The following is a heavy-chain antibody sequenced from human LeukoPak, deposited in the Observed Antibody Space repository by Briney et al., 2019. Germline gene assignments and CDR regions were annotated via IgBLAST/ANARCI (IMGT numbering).Heavy chain of an antibody. Sequence: ASVKVACKAYSYTFTSYGISWVRQAPGQGLEWMGWISAYNGNTNYAQKLQGRVTMTTDTSTSTAYMELRSLRSDDTAVYYCARTRWLVRDHFDYWGQGTLVTVSS. V-gene: IGHV1-18*01. CDR2: ISAYNGNT. CDR1: SYTFTSYG. CDR3: ARTRWLVRDHFDY. D-gene: IGHD6-19*01. J-gene: IGHJ4*02.